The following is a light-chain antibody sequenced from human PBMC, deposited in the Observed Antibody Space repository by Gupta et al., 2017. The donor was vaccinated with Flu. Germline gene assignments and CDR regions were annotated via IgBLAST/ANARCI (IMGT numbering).Light chain of an antibody. Sequence: ALTQSPGTLSLSPGERVSISCRASQSVSNSYLAGYQHKPGQDPRRLIHSATKRSAGGTEEWCTYGGWTEYSLTIASREDEDDSVVYYRQYDSSSCTFGQGTKVEIK. V-gene: IGKV3-20*01. CDR1: QSVSNSY. CDR2: SAT. CDR3: RQYDSSSCT. J-gene: IGKJ1*01.